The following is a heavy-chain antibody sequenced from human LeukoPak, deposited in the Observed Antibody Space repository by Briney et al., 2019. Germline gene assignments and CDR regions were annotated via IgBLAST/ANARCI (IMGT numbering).Heavy chain of an antibody. V-gene: IGHV1-46*01. J-gene: IGHJ5*02. D-gene: IGHD1-26*01. Sequence: ASVKVSCEASGYIFTSFYIHWVRQAPGQGLEWLGLINPSGSSTLYAQKFQGRVTMTRDMSTTTDYMELSSLRSEDTAFYYCARDNSVGDVAWWFDPWGQGTLVTVSS. CDR1: GYIFTSFY. CDR2: INPSGSST. CDR3: ARDNSVGDVAWWFDP.